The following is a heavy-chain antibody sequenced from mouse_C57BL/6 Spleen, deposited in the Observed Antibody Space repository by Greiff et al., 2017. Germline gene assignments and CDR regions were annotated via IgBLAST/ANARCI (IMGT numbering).Heavy chain of an antibody. V-gene: IGHV1-15*01. CDR2: IDPETGGT. Sequence: QVQLQQSGAELVRPGASVTLSCKASGYTFTDYEMHWVKQTPVHGLEWIGAIDPETGGTAYNQKFKGKAILTADKSSSTAYMELRSLTSEDSAVYYCTRSVSYYSNYTAYGGQGTLVTVSA. D-gene: IGHD2-5*01. CDR3: TRSVSYYSNYTAY. J-gene: IGHJ3*01. CDR1: GYTFTDYE.